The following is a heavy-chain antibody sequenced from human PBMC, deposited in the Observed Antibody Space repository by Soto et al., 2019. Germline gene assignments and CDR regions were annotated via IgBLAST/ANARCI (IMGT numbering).Heavy chain of an antibody. V-gene: IGHV4-59*01. CDR3: ARDGSVPAAMLWAFDI. CDR1: GGSISSYY. CDR2: IYYSGST. Sequence: QVQLQESGPGLVKPSETLSLTCTVSGGSISSYYWSWIRQPPGKGLEWIGYIYYSGSTNYNPSLKSRVTISVDTSKNQFSLTLSSVTAADTAVYYCARDGSVPAAMLWAFDIWGQGTMVTVSS. D-gene: IGHD2-2*01. J-gene: IGHJ3*02.